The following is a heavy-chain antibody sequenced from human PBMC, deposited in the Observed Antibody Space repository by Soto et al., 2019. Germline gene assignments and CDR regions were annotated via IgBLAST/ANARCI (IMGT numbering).Heavy chain of an antibody. Sequence: PSESLSLTGAVAGGSISSDYWSWIRQPPGKGLEWIGYIYYSGSTNYNPSLKSRVTISVDTSKNQFSLKLSSVTAADTAVYYCARGEGCGGDCYGGTYYYYGMDVWGQGTTVTVSS. CDR1: GGSISSDY. D-gene: IGHD2-21*02. CDR3: ARGEGCGGDCYGGTYYYYGMDV. V-gene: IGHV4-59*01. J-gene: IGHJ6*02. CDR2: IYYSGST.